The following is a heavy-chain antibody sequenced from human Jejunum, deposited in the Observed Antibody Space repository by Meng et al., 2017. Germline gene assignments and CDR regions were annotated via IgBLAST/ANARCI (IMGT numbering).Heavy chain of an antibody. D-gene: IGHD1-1*01. J-gene: IGHJ5*02. CDR2: IFSSGNT. CDR1: GVNISSTSFH. V-gene: IGHV4-31*03. CDR3: ARDRKQPGRYWLEP. Sequence: QIQESRPGLVKASGTLAVTCSFSGVNISSTSFHRTWVRPQPGTGQEWIGYIFSSGNTSYNPLPQSRITIAVETFKNHFSLTLRSLTAADTAVYYCARDRKQPGRYWLEPWGQGTLVTVSS.